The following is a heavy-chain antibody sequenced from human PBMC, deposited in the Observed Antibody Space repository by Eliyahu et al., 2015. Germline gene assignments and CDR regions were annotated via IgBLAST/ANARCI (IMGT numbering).Heavy chain of an antibody. Sequence: QVQLQESGPGLVKPSETLSLTCTVSGGSISSYYWSWIRQPPGKGLEWIGDIYYSGSTHYNPSLKSRVTISVDTSKNQFSLKLSSVTAADTAVYYCAKGLGVRPPNYYYYYGMDVWGQGTTVTVSS. V-gene: IGHV4-59*01. CDR2: IYYSGST. D-gene: IGHD3-10*01. J-gene: IGHJ6*02. CDR1: GGSISSYY. CDR3: AKGLGVRPPNYYYYYGMDV.